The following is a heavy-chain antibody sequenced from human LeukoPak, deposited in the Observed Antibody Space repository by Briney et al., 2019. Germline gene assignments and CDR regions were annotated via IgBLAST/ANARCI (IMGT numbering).Heavy chain of an antibody. V-gene: IGHV3-11*04. CDR3: ARDQQSYGDPDAFDI. D-gene: IGHD4-17*01. Sequence: PGGSLRLSCAASGFTFSDYYMSWIRQAPGKGLEWVSYISSSGSTIYYADSVKGRFTISRDNAKNSLYLQMNSLRAEDTAVYYCARDQQSYGDPDAFDIWGQGTMVTVSS. CDR1: GFTFSDYY. CDR2: ISSSGSTI. J-gene: IGHJ3*02.